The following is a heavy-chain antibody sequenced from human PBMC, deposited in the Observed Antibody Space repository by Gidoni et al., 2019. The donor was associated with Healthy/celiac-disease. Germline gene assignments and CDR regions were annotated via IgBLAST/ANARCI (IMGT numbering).Heavy chain of an antibody. CDR2: MNPNSGNT. D-gene: IGHD2-2*01. CDR1: GYTVTSYD. V-gene: IGHV1-8*01. Sequence: QVQLVQSGAEVKKPGASVKVSCKASGYTVTSYDLNWVRQATGQGLEWMGWMNPNSGNTGYAQKFQGRVTMTRNTSISTAYMELSSLRSEDTAVYYCARGPTLYCSSTSCSKGAFDYWGQGTLVTVSS. CDR3: ARGPTLYCSSTSCSKGAFDY. J-gene: IGHJ4*02.